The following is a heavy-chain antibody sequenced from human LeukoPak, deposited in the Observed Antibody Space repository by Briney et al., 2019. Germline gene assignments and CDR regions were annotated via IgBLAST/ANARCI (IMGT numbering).Heavy chain of an antibody. CDR3: ARPYSSSSPDGFDI. J-gene: IGHJ3*02. V-gene: IGHV3-21*01. CDR2: ISSYSDYI. D-gene: IGHD6-13*01. CDR1: GFTFSSYN. Sequence: GGSLRLSCAASGFTFSSYNMNWVRQAPGKGLEWVSSISSYSDYIYYADSVKGRFTISRDNAENSLYLQMNRLRAGDMAVYFCARPYSSSSPDGFDIWGQGTMVTVSS.